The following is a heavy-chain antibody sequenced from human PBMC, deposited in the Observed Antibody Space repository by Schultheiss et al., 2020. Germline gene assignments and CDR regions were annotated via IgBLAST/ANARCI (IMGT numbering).Heavy chain of an antibody. D-gene: IGHD4/OR15-4a*01. J-gene: IGHJ4*02. V-gene: IGHV3-33*08. CDR1: GFTFSSYG. CDR2: IWYDGSNK. Sequence: GGSLRLSCAASGFTFSSYGMHWVRQAPGKGLEWVAVIWYDGSNKYYADSVKGRFTISRDNSKNTLYLQMDSLRAEDTAVYYCARNYGAFDCWGQGALVTVSS. CDR3: ARNYGAFDC.